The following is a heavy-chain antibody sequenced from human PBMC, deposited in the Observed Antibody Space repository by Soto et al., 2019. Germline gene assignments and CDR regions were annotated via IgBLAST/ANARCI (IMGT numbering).Heavy chain of an antibody. J-gene: IGHJ4*02. V-gene: IGHV1-18*01. CDR1: GYTFTSYG. D-gene: IGHD1-1*01. Sequence: QVHLVQSGAEVKKPGASVKVSCKASGYTFTSYGITWVRQAPGQGLEWMGWISAHNGNKDYAQKVQGRVIVTRDASTSTAYMELRSLRSDDTAVYYCARGRYGDYWGQGALVTVSS. CDR2: ISAHNGNK. CDR3: ARGRYGDY.